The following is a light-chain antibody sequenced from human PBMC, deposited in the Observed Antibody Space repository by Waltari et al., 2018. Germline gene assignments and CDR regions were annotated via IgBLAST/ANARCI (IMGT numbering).Light chain of an antibody. Sequence: EIVLTQSPATLSLSPGERATLSCRASQSVSSYLAWYQQKPGQAPRLLIYDASNRATGIPARFSGSGSGTDFTLTISNLEPEDFAVYYCQQRRSWPLFGQGTKLVIK. CDR2: DAS. CDR3: QQRRSWPL. CDR1: QSVSSY. J-gene: IGKJ2*01. V-gene: IGKV3-11*01.